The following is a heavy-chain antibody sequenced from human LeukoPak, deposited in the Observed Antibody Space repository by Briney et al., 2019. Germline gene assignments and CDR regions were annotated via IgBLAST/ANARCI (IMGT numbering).Heavy chain of an antibody. J-gene: IGHJ6*02. D-gene: IGHD6-19*01. CDR3: ARCHNSGWYFYYYGMDV. CDR2: IYTSGST. Sequence: SETLSLTCTVSGGSISSGSYYWSWIRQPAGKGLEWIGRIYTSGSTNYNPSLKSRVTISVDTSKNQFSLKLSSVTAADTAVYYCARCHNSGWYFYYYGMDVWGQGTTVTVSS. CDR1: GGSISSGSYY. V-gene: IGHV4-61*02.